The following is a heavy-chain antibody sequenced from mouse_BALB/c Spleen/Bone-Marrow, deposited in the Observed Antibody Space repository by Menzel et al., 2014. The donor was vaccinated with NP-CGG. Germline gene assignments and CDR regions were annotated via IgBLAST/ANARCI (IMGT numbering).Heavy chain of an antibody. V-gene: IGHV14-3*02. CDR3: TREGDYCDFDALDY. J-gene: IGHJ4*01. CDR2: IDPANGNT. CDR1: GFNVTDTY. Sequence: DVQLQESGAELVKPGASVKLSCTASGFNVTDTYMQWVKQRPEQGLEWIGRIDPANGNTHYDPTFQGKATITIDTSSNTAYLQLSSLTTEDTAVYYCTREGDYCDFDALDYWGQGTSVTVSS. D-gene: IGHD1-1*01.